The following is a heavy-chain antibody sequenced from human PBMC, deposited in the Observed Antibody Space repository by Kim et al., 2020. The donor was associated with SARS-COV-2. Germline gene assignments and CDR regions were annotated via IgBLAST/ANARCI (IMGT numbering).Heavy chain of an antibody. J-gene: IGHJ4*02. V-gene: IGHV1-3*01. D-gene: IGHD6-13*01. Sequence: KYSQKFQGRVTITRDTSASTAYMGLSSLRSEDTAVYYCARAQQLVPPFDYWGQGTLVTVSS. CDR3: ARAQQLVPPFDY.